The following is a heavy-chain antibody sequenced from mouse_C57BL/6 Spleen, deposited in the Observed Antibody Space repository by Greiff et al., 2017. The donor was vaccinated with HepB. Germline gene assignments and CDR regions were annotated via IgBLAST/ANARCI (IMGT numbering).Heavy chain of an antibody. V-gene: IGHV14-3*01. D-gene: IGHD1-1*01. J-gene: IGHJ2*01. CDR3: ARDYYGSSYYFDY. Sequence: VQLKESVAELVRPGASVKLSCTASGFNIKNTYMHWVKQRPEQGLEWIGRIDPANGNTKYAPKFQGKATITADTSSNTAYLQLSSLTSEDTAIYYCARDYYGSSYYFDYWGQGTTLTVSS. CDR1: GFNIKNTY. CDR2: IDPANGNT.